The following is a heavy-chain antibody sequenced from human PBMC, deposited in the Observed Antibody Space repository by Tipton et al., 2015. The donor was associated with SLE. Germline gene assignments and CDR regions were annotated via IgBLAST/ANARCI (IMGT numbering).Heavy chain of an antibody. V-gene: IGHV4-31*03. D-gene: IGHD2-8*01. CDR3: ARGMLTWRGAIIGVDV. CDR1: GGSISSGRYY. J-gene: IGHJ6*02. CDR2: IYYSGST. Sequence: LRLSCTVSGGSISSGRYYCSWIRQHPGKGLEWIGYIYYSGSTYYNPSLESRVTISVDTSKNQFSLKLTSVTAADTAVYYCARGMLTWRGAIIGVDVWGQGTTVNVSS.